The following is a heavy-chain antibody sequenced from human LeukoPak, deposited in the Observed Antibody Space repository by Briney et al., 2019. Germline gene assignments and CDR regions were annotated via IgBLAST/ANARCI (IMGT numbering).Heavy chain of an antibody. V-gene: IGHV4-31*11. Sequence: PSQTLSLTCAVSGGSISSGGYYWSWIRQHPGKGLEWIGYIYYSGSTYYNPSLKSRVTISVDTSKNQFSLKLSSVTAADTAVYYCARDQKPSYSSSWYPDRNYGMDVWGQGTTVTVSS. D-gene: IGHD6-13*01. CDR2: IYYSGST. CDR3: ARDQKPSYSSSWYPDRNYGMDV. CDR1: GGSISSGGYY. J-gene: IGHJ6*02.